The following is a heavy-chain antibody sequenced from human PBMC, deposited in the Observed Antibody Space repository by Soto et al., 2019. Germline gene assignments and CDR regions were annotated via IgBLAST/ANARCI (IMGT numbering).Heavy chain of an antibody. Sequence: SETLSLTCTVCRGSISSYYWSWIRQPPGKGLEWIGYIYYSGSTNYNPSLKSRVTISVDTSKNQFSLKLSSVTAADTAVYYCASGNGYYFDYWGQGTQVTVSS. J-gene: IGHJ4*02. CDR3: ASGNGYYFDY. D-gene: IGHD1-26*01. CDR2: IYYSGST. V-gene: IGHV4-59*01. CDR1: RGSISSYY.